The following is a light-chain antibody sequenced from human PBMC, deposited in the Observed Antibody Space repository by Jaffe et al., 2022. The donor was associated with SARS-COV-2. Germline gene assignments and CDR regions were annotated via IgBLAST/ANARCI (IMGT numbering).Light chain of an antibody. Sequence: QSVLTQPPSASGTPGQRVIISCSGSSSNIGSNYVYWYQQLPGTAPKLLIYRNNQRPSGVPDRFSGSKSGTSASLAIGGLRSEDEADYYCATWDDSLSAYVFGTGTKVTVL. CDR1: SSNIGSNY. CDR3: ATWDDSLSAYV. J-gene: IGLJ1*01. CDR2: RNN. V-gene: IGLV1-47*01.